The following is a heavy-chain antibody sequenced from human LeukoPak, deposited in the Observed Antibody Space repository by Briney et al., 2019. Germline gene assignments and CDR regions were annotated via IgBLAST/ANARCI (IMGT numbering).Heavy chain of an antibody. CDR2: ISGSGGST. Sequence: GGSLRLSCAASGFTFSSYAMSWVRQAPGKGLEWVSAISGSGGSTYYADSVKGRFTISRDNSKNTLYLQMNSLRADDTAVYYCARDRGYSYVDYWGQGTLVTVSS. CDR1: GFTFSSYA. CDR3: ARDRGYSYVDY. V-gene: IGHV3-23*01. J-gene: IGHJ4*02. D-gene: IGHD5-18*01.